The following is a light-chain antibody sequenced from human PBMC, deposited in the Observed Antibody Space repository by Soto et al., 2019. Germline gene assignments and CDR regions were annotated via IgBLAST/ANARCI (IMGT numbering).Light chain of an antibody. Sequence: AIQMTQSPSSLSASVGDIVTITCRASQGIRNDLGWYQQKPGKAPKLLIYATSRLQNGVPSRFSGSGSGTDFTLTISSLQPEDFATYYCLQDYNYPLTFGQGTKLEIK. CDR3: LQDYNYPLT. V-gene: IGKV1-6*01. J-gene: IGKJ2*01. CDR1: QGIRND. CDR2: ATS.